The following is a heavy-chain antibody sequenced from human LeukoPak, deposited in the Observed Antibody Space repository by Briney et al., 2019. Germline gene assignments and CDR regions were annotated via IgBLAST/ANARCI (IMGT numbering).Heavy chain of an antibody. V-gene: IGHV3-21*01. CDR2: VSTAGSYV. J-gene: IGHJ4*02. D-gene: IGHD3-3*01. CDR1: GFTFSRYT. Sequence: GGSLRLSCAASGFTFSRYTMNWVRQAQGKGLEWDSSVSTAGSYVYYADSVKGRFTISGDNAKNSLYLQMNSLSAEDTAVYYCARDRDDFWSGYYGNIDSWGQGTRVTVS. CDR3: ARDRDDFWSGYYGNIDS.